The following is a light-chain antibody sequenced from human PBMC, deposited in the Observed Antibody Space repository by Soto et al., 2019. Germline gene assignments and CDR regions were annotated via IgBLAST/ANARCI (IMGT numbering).Light chain of an antibody. J-gene: IGKJ3*01. CDR2: GAS. CDR1: QSVSSNF. Sequence: EIVLTQSPGTLSLSPGERATLSCRASQSVSSNFLAWYQQKPGQAPRLLIYGASSRATGIPDRFSGSGSGTDFTLTISRLEPEDFAVYYCHQGFTFGPGTKVDIK. CDR3: HQGFT. V-gene: IGKV3-20*01.